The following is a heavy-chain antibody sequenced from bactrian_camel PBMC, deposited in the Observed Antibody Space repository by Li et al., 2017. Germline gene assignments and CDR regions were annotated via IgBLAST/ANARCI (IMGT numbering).Heavy chain of an antibody. D-gene: IGHD4*01. Sequence: HVQLVESGGGSVQAGGSLKLNCIASDLTFSFYYVAWFRQVPGKEREGVAVVSPDGSARYADSEKGRFTISKDNAQNTLSLQMHSLKLEDSAMYYCAAGSETYDSPSAEPGPVCDYNYWGQGTQVTVS. J-gene: IGHJ4*01. CDR2: VSPDGSA. CDR3: AAGSETYDSPSAEPGPVCDYNY. CDR1: DLTFSFYY. V-gene: IGHV3S55*01.